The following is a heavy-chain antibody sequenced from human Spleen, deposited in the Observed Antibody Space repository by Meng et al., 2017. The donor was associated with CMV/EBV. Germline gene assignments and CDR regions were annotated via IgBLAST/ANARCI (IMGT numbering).Heavy chain of an antibody. CDR2: ISSYNTNT. D-gene: IGHD6-6*01. V-gene: IGHV1-18*01. Sequence: ASVKVSCKVAGHTFNSYAITWVRQAPGQGLEWVGWISSYNTNTHYAQKLQGRVTLTTDTSTSTVYMELSSLRSEDTAVYYCASSSIAARREIYYYGMDVWGQGTTVTVSS. CDR3: ASSSIAARREIYYYGMDV. CDR1: GHTFNSYA. J-gene: IGHJ6*02.